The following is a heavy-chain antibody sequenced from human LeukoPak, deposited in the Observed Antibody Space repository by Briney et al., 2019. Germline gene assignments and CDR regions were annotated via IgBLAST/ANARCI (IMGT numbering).Heavy chain of an antibody. CDR3: ARGGFGFPDDAFDI. Sequence: EASVKVSCKASGGTFSSYAISWVRQAPGQGLEWMGGIIPIFGTANYAQKFQGRVTITADKSTSTAYMELRSLRSDDTAVYYCARGGFGFPDDAFDIWGQGTMVTVSS. D-gene: IGHD3-10*01. CDR2: IIPIFGTA. J-gene: IGHJ3*02. V-gene: IGHV1-69*06. CDR1: GGTFSSYA.